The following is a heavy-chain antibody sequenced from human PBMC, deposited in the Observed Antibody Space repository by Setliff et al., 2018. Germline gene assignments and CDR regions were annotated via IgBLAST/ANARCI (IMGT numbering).Heavy chain of an antibody. V-gene: IGHV4-59*01. CDR2: IYYTGTT. CDR3: AKADEGPRRASGSYYPLLRFDP. Sequence: SETLSLTCTVSGGSISGYYWSWIRQPPGKELEWIGYIYYTGTTNYNPSLKSRVTISVDTSKNQFSLKLSPVTAADTALYYCAKADEGPRRASGSYYPLLRFDPWGQGTLVTVS. J-gene: IGHJ5*02. D-gene: IGHD3-10*01. CDR1: GGSISGYY.